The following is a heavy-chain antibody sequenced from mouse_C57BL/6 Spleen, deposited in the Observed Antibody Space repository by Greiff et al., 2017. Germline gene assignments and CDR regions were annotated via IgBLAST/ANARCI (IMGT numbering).Heavy chain of an antibody. CDR1: GYTFTDYY. J-gene: IGHJ1*03. V-gene: IGHV1-26*01. CDR2: INPNNGGT. Sequence: VQLQQSGPELVKPGASVKISCKASGYTFTDYYMNWVKQSHGKSLEWIGDINPNNGGTSYNQKFKGKATLTVYKSSSTAYMELRSLTSEDSAVYYCARGITTVVATDWYFDVWGTGTTVTVSS. D-gene: IGHD1-1*01. CDR3: ARGITTVVATDWYFDV.